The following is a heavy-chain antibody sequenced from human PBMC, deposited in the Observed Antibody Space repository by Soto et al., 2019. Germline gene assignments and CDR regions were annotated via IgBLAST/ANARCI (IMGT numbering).Heavy chain of an antibody. CDR2: ISGSGTTA. J-gene: IGHJ3*02. V-gene: IGHV3-23*01. D-gene: IGHD6-19*01. CDR3: AKTTDGWFSAFEI. CDR1: GITLSNYW. Sequence: GGSLRLSCAASGITLSNYWVHWVRQAPGKGLEWVSAISGSGTTAYYADSVKGRFTFSRDNSKKTMYLQMNSLRAEDTAVYYCAKTTDGWFSAFEIWGQGTMVTVSS.